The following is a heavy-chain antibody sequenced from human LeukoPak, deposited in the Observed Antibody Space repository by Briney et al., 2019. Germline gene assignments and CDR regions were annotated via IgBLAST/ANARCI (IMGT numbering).Heavy chain of an antibody. J-gene: IGHJ4*02. V-gene: IGHV1-18*04. CDR3: ARDGSGGGGYFDY. Sequence: APVKVSCKASGYTFTGYYMHWVRQAPGQGLEWMGWIGTHNGNTNYAQKFQGRVIMTTDTSTSTAYMELMSLRSDDTAVFYCARDGSGGGGYFDYWGQGTLVIVSS. CDR1: GYTFTGYY. D-gene: IGHD6-19*01. CDR2: IGTHNGNT.